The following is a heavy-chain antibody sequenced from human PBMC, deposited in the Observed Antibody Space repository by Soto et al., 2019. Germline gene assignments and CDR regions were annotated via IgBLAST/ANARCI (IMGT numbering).Heavy chain of an antibody. CDR2: ISWNSGSI. CDR1: GFTFDDYA. Sequence: GGSLRLSCAASGFTFDDYAMHWVRQAPGKGLEWVSGISWNSGSIGYADSVKGRFTISRDNAKNSLYLQMNRLRAEDTALYYCAKDIAVVTHDGYYYYGMDVWGQGTTVTVSS. CDR3: AKDIAVVTHDGYYYYGMDV. V-gene: IGHV3-9*01. D-gene: IGHD2-21*02. J-gene: IGHJ6*02.